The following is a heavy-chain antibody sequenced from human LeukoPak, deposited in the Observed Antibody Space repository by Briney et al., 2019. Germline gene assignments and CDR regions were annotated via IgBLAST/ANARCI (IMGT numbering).Heavy chain of an antibody. J-gene: IGHJ4*02. D-gene: IGHD3-22*01. V-gene: IGHV1-69*04. CDR1: GGTFSSYA. CDR3: ARVGDSSGYYPENLHHFDY. Sequence: SVKVSCKASGGTFSSYAISWVRQAPGQGLELTGRIIPIFGIANYAQKFQGRVTITAEKSTSTASMELSSLRSEDTAVYYCARVGDSSGYYPENLHHFDYWGQGTLVTVSS. CDR2: IIPIFGIA.